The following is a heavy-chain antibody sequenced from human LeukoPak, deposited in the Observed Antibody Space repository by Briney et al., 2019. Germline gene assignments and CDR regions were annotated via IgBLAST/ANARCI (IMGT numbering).Heavy chain of an antibody. CDR3: ARLYDSFRAFDI. CDR1: GGSMSSYY. Sequence: SETLSLTCTVSGGSMSSYYWSWIRQPPGKGLEWIAYIYYSGATNYSPSLKSRVTISVDTSKNQFSLKLNSVTAADTAVYYCARLYDSFRAFDIWGQGTIITVSS. J-gene: IGHJ3*02. V-gene: IGHV4-59*12. CDR2: IYYSGAT. D-gene: IGHD2-8*01.